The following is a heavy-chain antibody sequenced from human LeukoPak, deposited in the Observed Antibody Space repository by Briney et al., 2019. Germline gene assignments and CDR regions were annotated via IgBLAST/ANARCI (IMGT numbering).Heavy chain of an antibody. D-gene: IGHD4-17*01. CDR2: IYNNGNT. J-gene: IGHJ4*02. V-gene: IGHV3-53*01. Sequence: PGGSLRLSCAASGLTVSSKYMSWVRQAPGKELEWVSVIYNNGNTHYADSVKGRFTISRGNSKNTLYLQMNSLRAEDTAVYYCARVGGDQVGYWGQGTLVTVSS. CDR3: ARVGGDQVGY. CDR1: GLTVSSKY.